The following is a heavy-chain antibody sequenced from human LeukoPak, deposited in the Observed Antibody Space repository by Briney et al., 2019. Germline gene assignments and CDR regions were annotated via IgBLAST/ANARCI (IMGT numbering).Heavy chain of an antibody. J-gene: IGHJ4*02. CDR1: GGSISSDY. V-gene: IGHV4-4*07. CDR2: IYTSGST. Sequence: SETLSLTCTVSGGSISSDYWSWIRQPAGRGLEWIGRIYTSGSTNYNPSLKSRVTISVDTSKNQFSLKLSSVTAADTAVYYCATAKRRGSSLDYWGQGTLVTVSS. D-gene: IGHD1-26*01. CDR3: ATAKRRGSSLDY.